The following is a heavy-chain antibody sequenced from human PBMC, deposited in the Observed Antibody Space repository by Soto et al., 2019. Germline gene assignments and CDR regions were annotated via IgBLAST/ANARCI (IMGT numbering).Heavy chain of an antibody. CDR3: ARPGLGLRLGYFDY. CDR2: IYSGGTT. J-gene: IGHJ4*02. CDR1: GFSASRNY. D-gene: IGHD3-9*01. V-gene: IGHV3-53*01. Sequence: QTGGSLRLSCAASGFSASRNYMSWVRQAPGKGLECVSIIYSGGTTYSADSVKGRFTISRDNSKNTLYLQMNSLRAEDTAVYYCARPGLGLRLGYFDYWGQGSSVTVSS.